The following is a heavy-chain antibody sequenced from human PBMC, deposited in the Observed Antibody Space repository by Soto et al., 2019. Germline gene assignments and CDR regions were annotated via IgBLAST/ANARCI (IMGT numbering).Heavy chain of an antibody. Sequence: PGGSLRLSCAASGFTFSGSAMHWVRQASGKGLEWVGRIRSKANSYATAYAASVKGRFTISRDDSKNTAYLQMNSLKTEDTAVYYCTRQPDEWLRFLDYWGQGTLVIVSA. CDR1: GFTFSGSA. D-gene: IGHD5-12*01. V-gene: IGHV3-73*01. CDR2: IRSKANSYAT. J-gene: IGHJ4*02. CDR3: TRQPDEWLRFLDY.